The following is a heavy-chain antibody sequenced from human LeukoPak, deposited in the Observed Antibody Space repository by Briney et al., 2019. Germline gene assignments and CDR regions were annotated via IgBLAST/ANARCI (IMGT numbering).Heavy chain of an antibody. Sequence: TGGSLRLSCAASGFSFSDFYRRWIRQAPGKGLEWAANVYKDGREKNYADSVNGRFTISRDNTQNSRYLQMNSLRAEDTAVYYCARTRASLAFWGQGTLVTVSS. D-gene: IGHD3-10*01. CDR2: VYKDGREK. CDR1: GFSFSDFY. CDR3: ARTRASLAF. V-gene: IGHV3-7*01. J-gene: IGHJ4*02.